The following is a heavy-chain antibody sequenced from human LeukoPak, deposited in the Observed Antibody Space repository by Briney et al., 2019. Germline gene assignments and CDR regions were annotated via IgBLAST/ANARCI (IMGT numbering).Heavy chain of an antibody. CDR1: GGTFSSYA. J-gene: IGHJ6*02. Sequence: ASVKVSCKASGGTFSSYAISWVRQAPGQGLEWMGGIIPIFGTANYAQKFQGRVTITADESTSTAYMELSSLRSEDTAVYYCAKDRSTVTIFGVVINYGMDVWGQGTTVTVSS. D-gene: IGHD3-3*01. CDR3: AKDRSTVTIFGVVINYGMDV. V-gene: IGHV1-69*13. CDR2: IIPIFGTA.